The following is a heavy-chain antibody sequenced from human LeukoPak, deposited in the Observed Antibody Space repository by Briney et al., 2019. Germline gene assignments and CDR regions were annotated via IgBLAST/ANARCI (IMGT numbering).Heavy chain of an antibody. D-gene: IGHD2/OR15-2a*01. Sequence: SETLSLTCTVSGGSISSYYWSWIRQPPGKGLEWIGYIYTSGSTNYNPSLKSRVTISVDTSKSQFSLKLSSVTAADTAVYYCARRVLNWFDPWGQGTLVTVSS. CDR2: IYTSGST. V-gene: IGHV4-4*09. CDR1: GGSISSYY. CDR3: ARRVLNWFDP. J-gene: IGHJ5*02.